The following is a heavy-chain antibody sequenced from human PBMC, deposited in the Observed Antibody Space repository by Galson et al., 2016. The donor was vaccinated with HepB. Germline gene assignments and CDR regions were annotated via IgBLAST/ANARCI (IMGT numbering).Heavy chain of an antibody. CDR1: GSTFNRAW. J-gene: IGHJ3*01. CDR2: IKSNYDGETA. Sequence: SLRLSCAASGSTFNRAWMTWLRQAPGKGLEWVGRIKSNYDGETADYAAPVKGRFTISRDDTKKILYLQMNSLKTEDTAVYYCTTDHGGNSAWGAFDVWGQGTVLTVSA. D-gene: IGHD4-23*01. V-gene: IGHV3-15*01. CDR3: TTDHGGNSAWGAFDV.